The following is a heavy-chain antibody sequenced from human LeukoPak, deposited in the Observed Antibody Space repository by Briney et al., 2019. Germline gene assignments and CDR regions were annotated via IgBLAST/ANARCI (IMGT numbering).Heavy chain of an antibody. Sequence: GGSLRLSCAASGFALSSYAMSWVRQAPGKGLEWVSATSSSDAGTYHAESVKGRFTISRDNSKNTLYLQMNSLRAEDTAVYYCARILDSAWGELGYWGQGTLVTVSS. CDR2: TSSSDAGT. CDR3: ARILDSAWGELGY. V-gene: IGHV3-23*01. D-gene: IGHD6-19*01. CDR1: GFALSSYA. J-gene: IGHJ4*02.